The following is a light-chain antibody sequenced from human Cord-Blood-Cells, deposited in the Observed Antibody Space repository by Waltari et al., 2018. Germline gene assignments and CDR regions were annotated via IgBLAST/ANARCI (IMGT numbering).Light chain of an antibody. CDR2: EVS. J-gene: IGLJ3*02. CDR3: SSYTSSSTWV. Sequence: SALTQHASVSGSPGQSLTISCTGTRRDVGGNNYVPWYQHHPGKAPKLMIYEVSNRPSGVSNRFSGSKSGNTASLTISGLQAEDEADYYCSSYTSSSTWVFGGGTKLTVL. V-gene: IGLV2-14*01. CDR1: RRDVGGNNY.